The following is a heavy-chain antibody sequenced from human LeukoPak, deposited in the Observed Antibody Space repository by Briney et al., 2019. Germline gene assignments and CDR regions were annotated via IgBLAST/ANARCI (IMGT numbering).Heavy chain of an antibody. D-gene: IGHD6-19*01. CDR1: GFTFSSYW. CDR3: AKDSSGRYGSRYGMDV. CDR2: ISYDGSNK. J-gene: IGHJ6*02. Sequence: GGSLRLSCAASGFTFSSYWMHWVRQAPGKGLEWVAVISYDGSNKYYADSVRGRFTISRDNSKNTLYLQVNSLRAEDTAVYYCAKDSSGRYGSRYGMDVWGQGTTVTVSS. V-gene: IGHV3-30*18.